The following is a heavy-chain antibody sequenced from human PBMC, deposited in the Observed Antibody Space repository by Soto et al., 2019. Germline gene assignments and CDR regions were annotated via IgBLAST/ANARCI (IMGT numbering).Heavy chain of an antibody. V-gene: IGHV4-59*01. Sequence: QVQLQESGPGLVKPSETLSLTCTVSGGSISSYYWSWIRQPPGKGLEWIGYIYYSGSTNYNPSLKSRVTISVDTSKNQFSLKLGSVTAADTAVYYCARDPLGDCSGGSCFPYWFDPWGQGTLVTVSS. CDR1: GGSISSYY. CDR3: ARDPLGDCSGGSCFPYWFDP. CDR2: IYYSGST. D-gene: IGHD2-15*01. J-gene: IGHJ5*02.